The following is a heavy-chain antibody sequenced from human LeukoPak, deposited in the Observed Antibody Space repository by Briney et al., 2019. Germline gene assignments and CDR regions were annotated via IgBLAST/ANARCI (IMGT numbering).Heavy chain of an antibody. D-gene: IGHD6-13*01. CDR2: ISDSGGAT. Sequence: PGGSLRLSCAASGFTFSSYAMTWVRQAPGKGLEWVSLISDSGGATYYADSVKGRFTIPRDNSKNTLYLQMNSLRAEDTAVYYCAKDLYGSSPDYWGQGTLVTVSS. CDR3: AKDLYGSSPDY. CDR1: GFTFSSYA. V-gene: IGHV3-23*01. J-gene: IGHJ4*02.